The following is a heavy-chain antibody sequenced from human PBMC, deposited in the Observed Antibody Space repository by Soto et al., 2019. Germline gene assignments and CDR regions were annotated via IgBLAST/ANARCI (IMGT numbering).Heavy chain of an antibody. J-gene: IGHJ4*02. CDR3: ARRPHCSGGICYYGSDK. CDR1: GYTFTNSD. Sequence: QVQLVQSGAEVKKPGASVKVSCKASGYTFTNSDINWVRQAPGQGLEWMGWMNPDSGHAAYAQKFQGRVTLTTSTSTSTVYMEMRSLGSEDTAVYYCARRPHCSGGICYYGSDKWGQGTLVTVSS. V-gene: IGHV1-8*01. CDR2: MNPDSGHA. D-gene: IGHD3-10*01.